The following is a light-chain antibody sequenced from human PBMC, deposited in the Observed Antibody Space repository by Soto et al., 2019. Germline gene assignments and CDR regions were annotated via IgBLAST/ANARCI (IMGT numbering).Light chain of an antibody. J-gene: IGLJ1*01. CDR3: SSHTSGSTRV. Sequence: QSALTQPASVSGSPGQSIAISCTGTNGDVGGYDYVSWYQQQPDKAPKLMIYEVTKRPSWVSNRFSGSKSGNTASLTISGLEPDDEADYFCSSHTSGSTRVFGSGTKLTVL. CDR2: EVT. V-gene: IGLV2-14*01. CDR1: NGDVGGYDY.